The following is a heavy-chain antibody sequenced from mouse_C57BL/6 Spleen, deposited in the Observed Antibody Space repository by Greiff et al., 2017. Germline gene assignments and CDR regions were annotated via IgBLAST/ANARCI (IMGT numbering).Heavy chain of an antibody. D-gene: IGHD2-4*01. CDR2: IYPGDGDT. J-gene: IGHJ1*03. Sequence: VQLQESGAELVKPGASVKISCKASGYAFSSYWMNWVKQRPGKGLEWIGQIYPGDGDTNYNGKFKGKATLTADKSSSTAYMQLSSLTSEDSAVYFCARGGRDYDWYFGVWGTGTTVTVSS. CDR3: ARGGRDYDWYFGV. CDR1: GYAFSSYW. V-gene: IGHV1-80*01.